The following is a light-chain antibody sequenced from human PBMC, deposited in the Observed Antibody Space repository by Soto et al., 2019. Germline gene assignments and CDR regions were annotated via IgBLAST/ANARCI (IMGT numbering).Light chain of an antibody. J-gene: IGKJ4*01. Sequence: DTVLTQSPATLSLSPGERATLSCRASQSVSSYLAWYQQKPGQAPRLLIYDAVNRATGIPARFSGSGSGTDFTLTIGSLEPEDSGVYYCQQRINWPLTFGGGTRVEIK. CDR1: QSVSSY. V-gene: IGKV3-11*01. CDR3: QQRINWPLT. CDR2: DAV.